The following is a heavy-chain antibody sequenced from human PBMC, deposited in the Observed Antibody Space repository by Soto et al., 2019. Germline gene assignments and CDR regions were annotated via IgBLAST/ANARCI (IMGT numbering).Heavy chain of an antibody. CDR2: ISGSGSDT. CDR3: AILSSSWYADFFDL. Sequence: GGSLRLSCVASGFTFSNYAMSWVRQAPGKGLEWVSVISGSGSDTYYADSVKGRFTISRDNSMNTLYLQMNTLRAEDTAIYYCAILSSSWYADFFDLWGQRTLVTVSS. V-gene: IGHV3-23*01. CDR1: GFTFSNYA. J-gene: IGHJ4*02. D-gene: IGHD6-13*01.